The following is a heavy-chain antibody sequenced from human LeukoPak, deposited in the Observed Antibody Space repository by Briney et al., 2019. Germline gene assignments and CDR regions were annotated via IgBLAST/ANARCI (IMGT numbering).Heavy chain of an antibody. Sequence: GESLKISCEGSGYRFTTYWIGWVRPMPGKGLEWMGIIYPGDSDTRYRPSFQGQVTISADKYISTAYLQWSSLKASDTAMYYCALGMYRSGWRFDYGGQGTLVTVSS. CDR2: IYPGDSDT. CDR1: GYRFTTYW. V-gene: IGHV5-51*01. D-gene: IGHD6-19*01. J-gene: IGHJ4*02. CDR3: ALGMYRSGWRFDY.